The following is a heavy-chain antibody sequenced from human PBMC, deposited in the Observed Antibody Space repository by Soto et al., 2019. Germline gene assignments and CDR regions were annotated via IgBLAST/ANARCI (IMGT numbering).Heavy chain of an antibody. CDR1: GYTFTSYG. CDR3: ARDRDSSGYYTGPDLDY. D-gene: IGHD3-22*01. CDR2: ITPYNGHT. J-gene: IGHJ4*02. V-gene: IGHV1-18*04. Sequence: QVHLVQSGREVKKPGVSMTVSCKTSGYTFTSYGISWVRQAPGQGLEWLGWITPYNGHTNYAQNVQGRVTLTADKSTSTAYMELRSLRSDDTAVYYCARDRDSSGYYTGPDLDYWGQGTLLTVSS.